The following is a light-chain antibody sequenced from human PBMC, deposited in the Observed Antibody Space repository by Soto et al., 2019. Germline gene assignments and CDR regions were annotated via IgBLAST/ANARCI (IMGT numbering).Light chain of an antibody. CDR1: QSISAW. Sequence: DIQMTQAHSILSASVGDRVAITCRASQSISAWVAWYQQKPGKAPKLLIYQASLLESGVPSRFSGSGSGTDFTLTISRLEPEDFAVYYCQQYGSSPWTFGQGTKVDIK. V-gene: IGKV1-5*03. CDR3: QQYGSSPWT. J-gene: IGKJ1*01. CDR2: QAS.